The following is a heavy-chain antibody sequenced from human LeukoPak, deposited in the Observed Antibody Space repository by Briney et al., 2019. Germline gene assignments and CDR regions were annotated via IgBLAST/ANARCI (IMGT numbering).Heavy chain of an antibody. CDR2: IYSGGST. V-gene: IGHV3-53*05. CDR3: AKEGSYGDFDY. J-gene: IGHJ4*02. D-gene: IGHD4-17*01. CDR1: GFTASSNH. Sequence: QPGRSLRLSCAASGFTASSNHMSWVRQAPGKGVEWVAIIYSGGSTYYADSVKGRFTISRDNSKNTLYLQLNSLRSEDTAVYYCAKEGSYGDFDYWGQGTLVTVSS.